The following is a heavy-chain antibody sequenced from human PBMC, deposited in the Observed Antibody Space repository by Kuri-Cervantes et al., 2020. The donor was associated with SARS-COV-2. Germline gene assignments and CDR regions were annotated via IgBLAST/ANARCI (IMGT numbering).Heavy chain of an antibody. CDR2: ISSNGGST. J-gene: IGHJ6*03. V-gene: IGHV3-64*01. CDR3: ARDRYYYMDV. Sequence: GESLKISCAASGFTFSSYEMNWVRQAPGKGLEYVSAISSNGGSTYYANSVKGRFTISRDNSKNTLYLQMGSLRAEDMAVYYCARDRYYYMDVWGKGTTVTVSS. CDR1: GFTFSSYE.